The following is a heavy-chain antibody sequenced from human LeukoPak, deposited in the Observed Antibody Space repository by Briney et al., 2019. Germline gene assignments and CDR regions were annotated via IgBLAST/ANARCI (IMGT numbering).Heavy chain of an antibody. D-gene: IGHD1-26*01. CDR1: GYRFTSYW. CDR3: ARHGVGANEAFDI. J-gene: IGHJ3*02. Sequence: GESLKTSCKGSGYRFTSYWIGWVRQMPGKGLEWMGVIYPDDSDTRYSPSFQGQVTISAVKSISTAYLQWSSLKASDTAIYYCARHGVGANEAFDIWDQGTMVTVSS. V-gene: IGHV5-51*01. CDR2: IYPDDSDT.